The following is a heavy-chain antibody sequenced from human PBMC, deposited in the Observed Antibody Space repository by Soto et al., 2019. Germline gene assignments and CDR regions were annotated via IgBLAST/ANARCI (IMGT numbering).Heavy chain of an antibody. CDR2: ISGSGGST. CDR1: GFTFSSYA. J-gene: IGHJ4*02. Sequence: PGGSLRLSCAASGFTFSSYAMTWVRQAPGKGLEWVSVISGSGGSTYFADYVKGRFTISRDNSKNTLYLQMSSLRAEDTAVYYCAKEYDSSCYYPDSWGQGTLVTVTS. CDR3: AKEYDSSCYYPDS. D-gene: IGHD3-22*01. V-gene: IGHV3-23*01.